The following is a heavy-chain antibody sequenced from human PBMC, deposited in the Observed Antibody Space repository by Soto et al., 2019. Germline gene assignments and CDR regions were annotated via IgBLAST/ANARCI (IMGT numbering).Heavy chain of an antibody. Sequence: GASVKVSCKASGYTFTSYGISWVRQAPGQGLEWMGWISAYNGNKNYAQKLQGRVTMTTDTSTSTAYMELRRLRSDDTAVYYCARVMAYDFWSGYLPLLNRYGMDVWGQGTTVTVSS. D-gene: IGHD3-3*01. CDR1: GYTFTSYG. V-gene: IGHV1-18*01. CDR3: ARVMAYDFWSGYLPLLNRYGMDV. J-gene: IGHJ6*02. CDR2: ISAYNGNK.